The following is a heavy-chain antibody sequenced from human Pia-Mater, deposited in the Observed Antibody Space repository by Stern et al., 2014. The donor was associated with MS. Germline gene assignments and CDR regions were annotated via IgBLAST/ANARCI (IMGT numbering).Heavy chain of an antibody. CDR3: ARRGMGATTKYGMDV. CDR1: GGTFSSYA. Sequence: VQLVESGAEVKKPGSSVKVSCKASGGTFSSYAISWVRQAPGQGLEWMGGIIPIFGTANYAQKFQGRVTITADKSTSTAYMELSSLRSEDTDVYYCARRGMGATTKYGMDVWGQGTTVTVSS. D-gene: IGHD1-26*01. CDR2: IIPIFGTA. J-gene: IGHJ6*02. V-gene: IGHV1-69*06.